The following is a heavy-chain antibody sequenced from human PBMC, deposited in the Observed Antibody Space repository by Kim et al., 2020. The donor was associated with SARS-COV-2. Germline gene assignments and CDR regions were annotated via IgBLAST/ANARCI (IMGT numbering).Heavy chain of an antibody. Sequence: AVSVKSRITINPDTSKTQFSLQLNSVTPEDTAVYYCAREQYSSSWSASDYWGQGTLVTVSS. J-gene: IGHJ4*02. V-gene: IGHV6-1*01. D-gene: IGHD6-13*01. CDR3: AREQYSSSWSASDY.